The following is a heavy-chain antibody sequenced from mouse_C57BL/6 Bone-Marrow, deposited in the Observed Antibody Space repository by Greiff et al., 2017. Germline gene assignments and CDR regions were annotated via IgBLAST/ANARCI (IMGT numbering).Heavy chain of an antibody. Sequence: QFQLQPPGAELVLPGASVKLSCKASGYTFTSFWMHWVKHRPGQVLEWIGEIDPSDSYTNYNQKFQGKSTLTVDKSSSTAYMQLSSLTSEDSAVYYRARGRLRRRRYAMDYWGQGTSVTVSS. CDR2: IDPSDSYT. V-gene: IGHV1-69*01. CDR3: ARGRLRRRRYAMDY. CDR1: GYTFTSFW. D-gene: IGHD2-4*01. J-gene: IGHJ4*01.